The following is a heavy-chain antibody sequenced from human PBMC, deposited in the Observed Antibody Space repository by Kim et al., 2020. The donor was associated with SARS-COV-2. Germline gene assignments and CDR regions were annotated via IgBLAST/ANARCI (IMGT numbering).Heavy chain of an antibody. CDR2: IYYSGST. Sequence: SETLSLTCTVSGGSISSSSYYWGWIRQPPGKGLEWIGSIYYSGSTYYNPSLKSRVTISVDTSKNQFSLKLSSVTTADTAVYYCARDGSSGRYYYYYYGM. CDR1: GGSISSSSYY. CDR3: ARDGSSGRYYYYYYGM. D-gene: IGHD3-10*01. V-gene: IGHV4-39*07. J-gene: IGHJ6*01.